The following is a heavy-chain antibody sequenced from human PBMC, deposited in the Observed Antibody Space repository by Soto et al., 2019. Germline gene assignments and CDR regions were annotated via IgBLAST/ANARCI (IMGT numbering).Heavy chain of an antibody. CDR2: ICPGDSDT. Sequence: GESLKISCKGSGYSFTNYWIGWVRQMPGKVLDWMGIICPGDSDTRXXPSFQGQXXISACKSISTXYLQWXILKASDTAMYYCARRGSSGPDYWGQGTLVTVSS. V-gene: IGHV5-51*01. CDR1: GYSFTNYW. CDR3: ARRGSSGPDY. D-gene: IGHD6-13*01. J-gene: IGHJ4*02.